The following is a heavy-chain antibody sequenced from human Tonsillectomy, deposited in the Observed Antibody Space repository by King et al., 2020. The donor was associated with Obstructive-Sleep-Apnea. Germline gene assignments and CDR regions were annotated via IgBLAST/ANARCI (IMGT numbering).Heavy chain of an antibody. J-gene: IGHJ4*02. V-gene: IGHV3-23*04. Sequence: VQLVESGGGLVQPGGSLRLSCAASGFTFSSYAMSWVRQAPGKGLEWVSAISGSGGSTYYADSVKGRFTISRDNSKNTLYLQMNSLRAEDTAVYYCSKVDILYYYDSSGYYYFDYWGQGTLVTVSS. CDR2: ISGSGGST. D-gene: IGHD3-22*01. CDR3: SKVDILYYYDSSGYYYFDY. CDR1: GFTFSSYA.